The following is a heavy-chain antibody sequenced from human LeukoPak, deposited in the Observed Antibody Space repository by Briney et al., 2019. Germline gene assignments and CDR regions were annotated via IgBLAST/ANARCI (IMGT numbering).Heavy chain of an antibody. CDR2: IYSGGST. V-gene: IGHV3/OR16-10*01. CDR3: ARAISTMVRGGDFDY. Sequence: PGGSLRLSCAASGFTFSSYAMHWVRQAPGKGLEWVAVIYSGGSTYYADSVKGRFTISRENAKNSLYLQMNTLRAGDTAVYYCARAISTMVRGGDFDYWGQGTLVTVSS. D-gene: IGHD3-10*01. CDR1: GFTFSSYA. J-gene: IGHJ4*02.